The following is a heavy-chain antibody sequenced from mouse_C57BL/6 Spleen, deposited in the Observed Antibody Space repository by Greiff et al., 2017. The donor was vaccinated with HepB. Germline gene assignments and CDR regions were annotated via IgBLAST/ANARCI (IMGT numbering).Heavy chain of an antibody. CDR3: ARQTGRGYFDV. CDR1: GFTFSDYY. D-gene: IGHD4-1*01. Sequence: EVKLQESGGGLVQPGGSLKLSCAASGFTFSDYYMYWVRQTPEKRLEWVAYISNGGGSTYYPDTVKGRFTISRDNAKNTLYLQMSRLKSEDTAMYYCARQTGRGYFDVWGTGTTVTVSS. J-gene: IGHJ1*03. V-gene: IGHV5-12*01. CDR2: ISNGGGST.